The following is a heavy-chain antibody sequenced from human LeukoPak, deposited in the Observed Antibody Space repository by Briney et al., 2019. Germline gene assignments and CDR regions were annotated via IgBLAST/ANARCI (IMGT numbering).Heavy chain of an antibody. V-gene: IGHV3-11*04. CDR1: GFTFSDYY. J-gene: IGHJ4*02. Sequence: GGSLRLSCAASGFTFSDYYMSWIRQAPGKGLEWISYISSSGSPIYYADSVKGRFTISRDNAKNSLFLQMSSLRAEDTAVYYCAKDYGARVSVGYYFDYWGQGTLVTVSS. CDR2: ISSSGSPI. D-gene: IGHD1-26*01. CDR3: AKDYGARVSVGYYFDY.